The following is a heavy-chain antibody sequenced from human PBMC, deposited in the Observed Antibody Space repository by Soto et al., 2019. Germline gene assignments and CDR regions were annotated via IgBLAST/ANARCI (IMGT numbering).Heavy chain of an antibody. D-gene: IGHD1-26*01. CDR1: GGSISSGAYY. J-gene: IGHJ4*02. CDR2: IYYSGST. V-gene: IGHV4-30-4*01. Sequence: QVQLQESGPGLVKPSQTLSLACTVSGGSISSGAYYWSWIRQPPGKGLEWIGYIYYSGSTYYNPSLKSRVTMAVYTSKNQFSLKMSSVTAADTALYYCAREGGSYYSDYWGQGTLVTVSS. CDR3: AREGGSYYSDY.